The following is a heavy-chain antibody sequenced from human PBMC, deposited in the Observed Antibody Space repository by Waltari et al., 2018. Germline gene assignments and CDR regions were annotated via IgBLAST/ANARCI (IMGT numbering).Heavy chain of an antibody. CDR3: ARGHGSVYYYYGMDV. J-gene: IGHJ6*02. V-gene: IGHV1-3*01. CDR2: INAGNGNT. Sequence: QVQLVQSGAEVKKPGASVKVSCKASGYTFTSYAMHWVRQAPGQRLEWMGWINAGNGNTKYSQKIQGRVTITRDTSASTAYMELSSLRSKDTAVYYCARGHGSVYYYYGMDVWGQGTTVTVSS. CDR1: GYTFTSYA. D-gene: IGHD3-10*01.